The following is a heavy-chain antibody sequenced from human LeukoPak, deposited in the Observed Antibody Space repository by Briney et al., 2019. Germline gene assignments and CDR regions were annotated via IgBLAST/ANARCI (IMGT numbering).Heavy chain of an antibody. J-gene: IGHJ4*02. CDR2: IWYDGSNK. CDR1: GFTFSSYG. CDR3: ARDPESAAGFDY. Sequence: GGSLRLSCAASGFTFSSYGMHWVRQAPGKGLEWVAVIWYDGSNKCYADSVKGRFTISRDNSKNTLYLQMNSLRAEDTAVYYCARDPESAAGFDYWGQGTLVTVSS. V-gene: IGHV3-33*01. D-gene: IGHD6-13*01.